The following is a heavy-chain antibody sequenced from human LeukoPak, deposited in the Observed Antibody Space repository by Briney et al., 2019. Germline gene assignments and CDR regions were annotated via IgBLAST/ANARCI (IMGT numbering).Heavy chain of an antibody. CDR3: AKEGTRSHSQWAFDF. Sequence: GALRLSGAGSGFIFRNYGMHWVRQAPGQGLEWVAVISDGGTHLYYADSVKGRFTISRDNSESTMYLQMNSLRVEDTAVYYCAKEGTRSHSQWAFDFWGQGTMVTVSS. V-gene: IGHV3-30*18. D-gene: IGHD6-19*01. CDR2: ISDGGTHL. J-gene: IGHJ3*01. CDR1: GFIFRNYG.